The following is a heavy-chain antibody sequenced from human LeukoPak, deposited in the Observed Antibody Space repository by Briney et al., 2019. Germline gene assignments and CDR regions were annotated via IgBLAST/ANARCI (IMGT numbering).Heavy chain of an antibody. CDR2: IRPDGSEK. V-gene: IGHV3-7*01. CDR1: GFTFSSYW. CDR3: ARGDYYDSRGYFNDAFDI. Sequence: GGSLRLSCAASGFTFSSYWLSWVRQAPGKGLEWVANIRPDGSEKYYVGSLKGRFTISRDNAKNSLYLQMNSLRAEDTAVYYCARGDYYDSRGYFNDAFDIWGQGTMVTVSS. J-gene: IGHJ3*02. D-gene: IGHD3-22*01.